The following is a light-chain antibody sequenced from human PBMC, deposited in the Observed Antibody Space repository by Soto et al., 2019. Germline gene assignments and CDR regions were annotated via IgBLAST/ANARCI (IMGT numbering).Light chain of an antibody. CDR1: SSNLGSDT. CDR2: SNN. J-gene: IGLJ2*01. Sequence: QSVLTQPPSASGTPGQRVSISGSGSSSNLGSDTVNWYQQLPGTAPKLLIYSNNQRPSGVPDRFSGSKSGTSASLAISGLRSEDEADYYCAGWYDSLNGMVFGGGTKLTVL. V-gene: IGLV1-44*01. CDR3: AGWYDSLNGMV.